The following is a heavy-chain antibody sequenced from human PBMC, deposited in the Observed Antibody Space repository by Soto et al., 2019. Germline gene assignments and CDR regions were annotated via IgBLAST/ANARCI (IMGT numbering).Heavy chain of an antibody. Sequence: SETLSLTCTVSGAALSSGGYFYTWVRQPPGKGLEWLGYIYYSGGTNYNPSLKSRVTISIDKSKSQFSLRLISVTAADTAVDYCTREQSDDNYFNPWGQGTLVTVSS. V-gene: IGHV4-61*08. CDR1: GAALSSGGYF. CDR2: IYYSGGT. J-gene: IGHJ5*02. D-gene: IGHD6-19*01. CDR3: TREQSDDNYFNP.